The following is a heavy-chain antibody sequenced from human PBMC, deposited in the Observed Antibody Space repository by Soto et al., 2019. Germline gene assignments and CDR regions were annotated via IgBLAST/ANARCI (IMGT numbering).Heavy chain of an antibody. CDR3: ASLRYSSSWPVGRDLDYYYYMDV. CDR2: IYYSGST. CDR1: GGSISSYY. J-gene: IGHJ6*03. D-gene: IGHD6-13*01. Sequence: SETLSLTCTVSGGSISSYYWSWIRQPPGKGLEWIGYIYYSGSTNYNPSLKSRVTISVDTSKNQFSLKLSSVTAADTAVYYCASLRYSSSWPVGRDLDYYYYMDVWGKGTTVTVSS. V-gene: IGHV4-59*01.